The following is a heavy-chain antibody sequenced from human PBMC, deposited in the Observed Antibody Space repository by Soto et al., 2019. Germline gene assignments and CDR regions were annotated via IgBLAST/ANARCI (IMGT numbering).Heavy chain of an antibody. V-gene: IGHV1-46*01. CDR1: GYTFTSYY. CDR3: ARDTVGVHFDFWSGYLFGREPVGEYGMDV. Sequence: ASVKVSCKASGYTFTSYYMHWVRQAPGQGLEWMGIINPSGGGTSYAQKFQVRVTMTRDTSTSTVYMELSSLRSEDTAVYYCARDTVGVHFDFWSGYLFGREPVGEYGMDVWGQGTTVTVSS. D-gene: IGHD3-3*01. J-gene: IGHJ6*02. CDR2: INPSGGGT.